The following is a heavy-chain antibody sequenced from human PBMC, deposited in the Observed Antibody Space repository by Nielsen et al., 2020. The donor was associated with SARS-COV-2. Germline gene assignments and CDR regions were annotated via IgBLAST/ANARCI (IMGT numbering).Heavy chain of an antibody. V-gene: IGHV3-74*01. Sequence: GGSLRLSCAASGFTFSSYWMHWVRQAPGKGLVWVSRINSDGSSTSYADSVKGRFTISRDNAKNTLYLQMNSLRAEDTAVYYCAREIPAAGIYYYGMDVWGQGTTVTVSS. CDR3: AREIPAAGIYYYGMDV. CDR2: INSDGSST. J-gene: IGHJ6*02. D-gene: IGHD2-2*01. CDR1: GFTFSSYW.